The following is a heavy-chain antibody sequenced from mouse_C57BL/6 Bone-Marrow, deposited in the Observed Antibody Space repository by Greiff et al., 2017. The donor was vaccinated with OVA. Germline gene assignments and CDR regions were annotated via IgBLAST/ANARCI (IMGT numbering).Heavy chain of an antibody. V-gene: IGHV5-9-1*02. CDR3: TRDDDYDGGFAY. CDR2: ISSGGDYI. D-gene: IGHD2-4*01. CDR1: GFTFSSYA. Sequence: DVQLVESGEGLVKPGGSLKLSCAASGFTFSSYAMSWVRQTPEKRLEWVAYISSGGDYIYYADTVKGRFTISRDNARNTLYLQMSSLKSEDTAMYYCTRDDDYDGGFAYWGQGTLVTVSA. J-gene: IGHJ3*01.